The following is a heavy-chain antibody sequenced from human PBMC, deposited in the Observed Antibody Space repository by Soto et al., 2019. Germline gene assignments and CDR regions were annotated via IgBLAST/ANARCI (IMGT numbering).Heavy chain of an antibody. CDR1: GFTFSSYA. CDR2: ISCSVVST. J-gene: IGHJ4*02. Sequence: PGGALRLSCVASGFTFSSYAMSWVRQAPGKGLDWVSAISCSVVSTXXADSVKGXXTISMDNSKNTRYLHXRRLRAEDTALYYCAKDRPRRTSGYFFDYWGQG. V-gene: IGHV3-23*01. CDR3: AKDRPRRTSGYFFDY. D-gene: IGHD1-1*01.